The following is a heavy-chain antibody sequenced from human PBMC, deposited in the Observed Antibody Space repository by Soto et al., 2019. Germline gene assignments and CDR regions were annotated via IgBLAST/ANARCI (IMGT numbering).Heavy chain of an antibody. CDR2: INHSGST. V-gene: IGHV4-34*01. CDR3: ARGRVRFLEWIFRRNRNWFDP. CDR1: GGSFSGYY. D-gene: IGHD3-3*01. J-gene: IGHJ5*02. Sequence: QVQLQQWGAGLLKPSETLSLTCAVYGGSFSGYYWSWIRQPPGKGLEWIGEINHSGSTNYNPSLKSRVTISVDTSKNQFALKLSSVTAADTAVYYCARGRVRFLEWIFRRNRNWFDPWGQGTLVTVSS.